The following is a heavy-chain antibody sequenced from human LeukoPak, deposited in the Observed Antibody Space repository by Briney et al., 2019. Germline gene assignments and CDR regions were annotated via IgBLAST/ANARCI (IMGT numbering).Heavy chain of an antibody. CDR1: GFTFSSYD. J-gene: IGHJ4*02. CDR3: AKDFVEMATIVVFDY. V-gene: IGHV3-23*01. Sequence: GGALRLSCAASGFTFSSYDMSWVRQAPGEGLEWVSASSSSGGTSYYADSVKGWFTISRDNAINTLYLQMNSLRAEDTAVYYCAKDFVEMATIVVFDYWGQGTLVTVSS. CDR2: SSSSGGTS. D-gene: IGHD5-24*01.